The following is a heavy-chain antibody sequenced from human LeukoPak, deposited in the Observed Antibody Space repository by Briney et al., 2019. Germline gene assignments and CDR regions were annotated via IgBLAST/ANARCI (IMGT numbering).Heavy chain of an antibody. V-gene: IGHV1-69*04. D-gene: IGHD6-13*01. CDR2: IIPILGIA. Sequence: GASVKVSCKASGGTFSSYAINWVRQAPGQGLEWMGRIIPILGIANYAQKFQGRVTITADKSTSTAYMELSSLRSEDTAVYYCARGPLPIAAAHSDVWGQGTTVTVSS. CDR1: GGTFSSYA. J-gene: IGHJ6*02. CDR3: ARGPLPIAAAHSDV.